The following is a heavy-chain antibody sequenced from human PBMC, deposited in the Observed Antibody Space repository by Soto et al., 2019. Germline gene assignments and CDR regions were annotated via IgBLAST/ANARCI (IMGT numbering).Heavy chain of an antibody. V-gene: IGHV4-59*01. CDR1: GVSISNNY. D-gene: IGHD7-27*01. CDR3: TRANWYSEY. CDR2: IYYNGNT. J-gene: IGHJ4*02. Sequence: QVQLQESGPGLVKPSETLSLTCTVSGVSISNNYWSWVRQPPGKGLEWIGYIYYNGNTNYNPSLKRRVTMSVETSRNQISLKLTTVTAADTAVYDCTRANWYSEYWGQGTLVTVSS.